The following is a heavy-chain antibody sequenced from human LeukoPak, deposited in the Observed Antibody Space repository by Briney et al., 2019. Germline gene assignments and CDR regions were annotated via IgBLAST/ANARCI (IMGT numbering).Heavy chain of an antibody. CDR3: AREMPTEIAIDY. CDR2: INSDGDDT. J-gene: IGHJ4*02. D-gene: IGHD4-17*01. CDR1: GFTFSRYW. Sequence: GGSLRLSCVASGFTFSRYWMHWVRQAPGEGLVWVSRINSDGDDTSYADSVKGRFTISRDNAKNTLYVQVNSLRAEDTAVYYCAREMPTEIAIDYWGRGTLVTVSS. V-gene: IGHV3-74*01.